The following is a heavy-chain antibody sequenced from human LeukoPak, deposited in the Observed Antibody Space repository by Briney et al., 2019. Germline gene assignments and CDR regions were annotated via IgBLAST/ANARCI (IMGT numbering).Heavy chain of an antibody. CDR1: GFTFSSYS. V-gene: IGHV3-21*01. CDR3: ARVRYSSSWFYDY. Sequence: PGGSLRLSCAASGFTFSSYSMNWVRQAPGKGLEWVSSISSSSSYIYYADSVKGLFTISRDNAKNSLYLQMKSMRAEDTAVYYCARVRYSSSWFYDYWGQGTLVTVSS. J-gene: IGHJ4*02. D-gene: IGHD6-13*01. CDR2: ISSSSSYI.